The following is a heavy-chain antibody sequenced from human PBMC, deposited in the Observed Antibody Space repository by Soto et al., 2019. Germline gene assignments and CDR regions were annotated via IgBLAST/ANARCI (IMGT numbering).Heavy chain of an antibody. CDR2: IIPIFGTA. Sequence: GASVKVSWKASGGTFSSYAISWVRPAPGQGLEWMGGIIPIFGTANYAQKFQGRVTITADESTSTAYMELSSLRSEDTAVYYCARGAPLYITDVWGRGTTVTGSS. V-gene: IGHV1-69*13. J-gene: IGHJ6*02. CDR1: GGTFSSYA. D-gene: IGHD3-10*01. CDR3: ARGAPLYITDV.